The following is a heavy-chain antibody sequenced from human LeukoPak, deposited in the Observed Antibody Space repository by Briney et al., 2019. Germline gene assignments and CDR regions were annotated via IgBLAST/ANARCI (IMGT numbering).Heavy chain of an antibody. CDR2: IRYDGSNK. CDR3: AKGDCGGDCYSGGEVEYYFDY. J-gene: IGHJ4*02. V-gene: IGHV3-30*02. D-gene: IGHD2-21*01. CDR1: GFTFSSYG. Sequence: GGSLRLSCAASGFTFSSYGMHWVRQAPGKGLEWVAFIRYDGSNKYYADSVKGRFTISRDDSKNTLYLQMNSLRAEDTAVYYCAKGDCGGDCYSGGEVEYYFDYWGQGTLVTVSS.